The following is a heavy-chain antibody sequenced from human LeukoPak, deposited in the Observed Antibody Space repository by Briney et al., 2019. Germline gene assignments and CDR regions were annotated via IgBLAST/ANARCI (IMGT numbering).Heavy chain of an antibody. CDR1: VFTFSNAW. CDR2: IKSKTDGGTT. CDR3: TTDSVGATAFDY. Sequence: PGGSLRLSCAASVFTFSNAWMSWVRQAPGKGLEWVGRIKSKTDGGTTDYAAPVKGRFTISRDDSKNTLYLQMNSLKTEDTAVYYCTTDSVGATAFDYWGQGTLVTVSS. V-gene: IGHV3-15*01. J-gene: IGHJ4*02. D-gene: IGHD1-26*01.